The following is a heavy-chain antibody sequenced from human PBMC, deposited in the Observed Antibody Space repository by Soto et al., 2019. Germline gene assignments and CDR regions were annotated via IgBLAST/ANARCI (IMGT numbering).Heavy chain of an antibody. CDR2: ISTYSGKT. J-gene: IGHJ4*02. Sequence: QVQLVQSGTEVKKSGASVKVSCKASGYAFTSYSVSWVRQAPGQGLEWRGSISTYSGKTNYVQSLQGRVTMTTDTSTTTAYLDLRSLRPDDTAIYYCARRYGDPSSSAGFDYWGQGTLVTVSS. CDR3: ARRYGDPSSSAGFDY. V-gene: IGHV1-18*01. D-gene: IGHD2-21*02. CDR1: GYAFTSYS.